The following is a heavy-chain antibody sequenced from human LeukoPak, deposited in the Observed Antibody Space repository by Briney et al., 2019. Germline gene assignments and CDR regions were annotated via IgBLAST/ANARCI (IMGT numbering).Heavy chain of an antibody. CDR1: GFTFSSYA. Sequence: GGSLRLSCAASGFTFSSYAMSWVRQAPGKGLEGVSAISGSGGSTYYADSVKGRFTISRDNSTNTLYLQMNSLRAEDTAVYYCAKDLSLTPDYGDYGFDYWGQGTLVTVSS. CDR2: ISGSGGST. J-gene: IGHJ4*02. CDR3: AKDLSLTPDYGDYGFDY. V-gene: IGHV3-23*01. D-gene: IGHD4-17*01.